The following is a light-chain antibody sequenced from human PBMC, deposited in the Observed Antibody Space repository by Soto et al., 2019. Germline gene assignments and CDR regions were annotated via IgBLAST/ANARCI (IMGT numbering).Light chain of an antibody. Sequence: DIQMTQSPSTLSASVGDRVTITCRASQSISSWLAWYQQKPGKAPNLLIYDASSLESGVPSRFSGSGSGTEFTLTISSLQPDDFATYYRQQYNSPWTFGQGTKVEIK. CDR2: DAS. CDR1: QSISSW. CDR3: QQYNSPWT. J-gene: IGKJ1*01. V-gene: IGKV1-5*01.